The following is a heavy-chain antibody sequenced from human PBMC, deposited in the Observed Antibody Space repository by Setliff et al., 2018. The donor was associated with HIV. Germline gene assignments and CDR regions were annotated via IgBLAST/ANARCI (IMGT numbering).Heavy chain of an antibody. J-gene: IGHJ3*02. CDR1: GGSISSVNYY. CDR2: IHYTGST. D-gene: IGHD3-16*01. CDR3: ARSARDYDYLWGSDAFDI. V-gene: IGHV4-31*03. Sequence: PSETLSLTCSVSGGSISSVNYYWSWIRQHPGKGLEWIGFIHYTGSTYYNPSLKSRVTISVDTSKDQFSLKLTSVTAADTAVYYCARSARDYDYLWGSDAFDIWGQGTLVTVSS.